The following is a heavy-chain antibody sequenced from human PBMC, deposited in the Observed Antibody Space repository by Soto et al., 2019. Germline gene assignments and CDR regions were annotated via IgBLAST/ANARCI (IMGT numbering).Heavy chain of an antibody. CDR1: GFTFSSYA. D-gene: IGHD3-22*01. V-gene: IGHV3-23*01. J-gene: IGHJ5*02. CDR3: ARVNYYDSSGYYVNWFDP. CDR2: ITGPGGST. Sequence: GGSLRLSCAASGFTFSSYAMSWVRQGPGKGLEWVSGITGPGGSTYYADSVKGRFTISRDNSKSTLYLQMNSLRAEDTAVYYCARVNYYDSSGYYVNWFDPWGQGTLVTVSS.